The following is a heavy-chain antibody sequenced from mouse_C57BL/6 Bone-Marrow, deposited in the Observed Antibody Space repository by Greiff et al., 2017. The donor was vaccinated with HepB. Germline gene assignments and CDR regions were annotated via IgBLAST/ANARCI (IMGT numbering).Heavy chain of an antibody. CDR3: ARNLPLTTVVATRWYFDV. CDR2: IDPSDSYT. D-gene: IGHD1-1*01. J-gene: IGHJ1*03. CDR1: GYTFTSYW. V-gene: IGHV1-69*01. Sequence: QVQLQQPGAELVMPGASVKLSCKASGYTFTSYWMHWVKQRPGQGLEWIGEIDPSDSYTNYNQKFKGKSTLTVDKSSSTAYMQLSSLTSEDSAVYYCARNLPLTTVVATRWYFDVWGTGTTVTVSS.